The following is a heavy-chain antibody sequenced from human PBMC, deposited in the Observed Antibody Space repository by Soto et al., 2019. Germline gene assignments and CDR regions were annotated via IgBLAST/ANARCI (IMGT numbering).Heavy chain of an antibody. D-gene: IGHD6-6*01. V-gene: IGHV5-51*01. Sequence: GVRWMLKKHRKGLEWMGIIYPGDSDTRYSPSFQGQVTISADKSISTAYLQLNSVTPEDTAVYYCAIAQHGSSRYYYYNTVTAVWGKGTTVIGTS. CDR3: AIAQHGSSRYYYYNTVTAV. CDR1: G. CDR2: IYPGDSDT. J-gene: IGHJ6*04.